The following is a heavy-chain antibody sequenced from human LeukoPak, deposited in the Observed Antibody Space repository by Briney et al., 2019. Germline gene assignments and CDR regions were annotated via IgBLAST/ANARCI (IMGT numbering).Heavy chain of an antibody. D-gene: IGHD6-13*01. CDR2: IYHSGST. Sequence: SQTLSLTCTVSGGSISSGGYYWSWIRQPPGKGLEWIGEIYHSGSTIYNPSLKSRVTISVDKSKNQFSLKLSSVTAADTAVYYCAGSIAAAGFDYWGQGTLVTVSS. CDR3: AGSIAAAGFDY. CDR1: GGSISSGGYY. V-gene: IGHV4-30-2*01. J-gene: IGHJ4*02.